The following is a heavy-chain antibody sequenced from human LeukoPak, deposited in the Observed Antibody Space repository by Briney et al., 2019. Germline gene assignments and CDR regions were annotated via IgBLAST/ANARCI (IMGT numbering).Heavy chain of an antibody. J-gene: IGHJ5*02. D-gene: IGHD6-13*01. Sequence: GGSLRLSCAASGFTFSSYAMSWVRQAPGQGLEWVSAISGSGGSTYYADSVKGRFTISRDNSKNTLYLQMNSLRAEDTAVYYCAKDLRYSSSRLNWFDPWGQGTLVTVSS. CDR1: GFTFSSYA. V-gene: IGHV3-23*01. CDR2: ISGSGGST. CDR3: AKDLRYSSSRLNWFDP.